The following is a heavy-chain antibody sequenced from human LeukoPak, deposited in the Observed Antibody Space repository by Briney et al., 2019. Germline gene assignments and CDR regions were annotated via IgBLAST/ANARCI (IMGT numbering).Heavy chain of an antibody. CDR3: ARAPGITMIVV. Sequence: SETLSLTCAVYGGSFSGYYWSWIRQPPGKGLEWIGEINHSGSTNYNPSLKSRGTISVDTSKNQFSLKLSSVTAADTAVYYCARAPGITMIVVWGQGTLVTVS. CDR2: INHSGST. V-gene: IGHV4-34*01. CDR1: GGSFSGYY. J-gene: IGHJ4*02. D-gene: IGHD3-22*01.